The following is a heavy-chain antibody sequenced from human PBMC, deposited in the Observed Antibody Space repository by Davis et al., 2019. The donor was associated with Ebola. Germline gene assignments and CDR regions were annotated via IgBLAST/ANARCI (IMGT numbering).Heavy chain of an antibody. J-gene: IGHJ3*01. D-gene: IGHD1-1*01. V-gene: IGHV5-51*01. CDR1: GYSFTNYW. CDR3: ARTRTTGTSNAFNV. Sequence: GESLKIPRKGSGYSFTNYWTGWVRQMPGKGLEWMGIIYPGDFETRYSPSFQGRVTISADKSITTAYLQWSSLQASDTAMYYCARTRTTGTSNAFNVWGQGTMVTVSS. CDR2: IYPGDFET.